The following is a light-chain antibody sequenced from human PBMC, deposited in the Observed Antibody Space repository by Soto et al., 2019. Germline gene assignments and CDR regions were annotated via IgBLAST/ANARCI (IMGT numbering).Light chain of an antibody. J-gene: IGKJ1*01. CDR3: QQYGSPGM. Sequence: PRSPATLSVSPGERATRSCRASQSVSSNLAWYQQKPGQAPRLLIYAASSRATGIPDRFSGGGSGTDFTLTISRLSPEPSAVYYCQQYGSPGMVGQGTKVDIK. V-gene: IGKV3-20*01. CDR2: AAS. CDR1: QSVSSN.